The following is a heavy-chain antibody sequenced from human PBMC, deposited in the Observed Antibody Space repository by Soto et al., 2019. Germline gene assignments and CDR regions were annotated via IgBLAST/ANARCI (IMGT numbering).Heavy chain of an antibody. D-gene: IGHD6-25*01. CDR1: GGTFSSYT. CDR3: ASARPNHDAFDI. J-gene: IGHJ3*02. CDR2: IIPILGIA. Sequence: SVKVSCKASGGTFSSYTISWVRQAPGQGLEWMGRIIPILGIANYAQKFQGRVTITADKSTSTAYMELSSLRSEDTAVYYCASARPNHDAFDIWGQGTMVTVSS. V-gene: IGHV1-69*02.